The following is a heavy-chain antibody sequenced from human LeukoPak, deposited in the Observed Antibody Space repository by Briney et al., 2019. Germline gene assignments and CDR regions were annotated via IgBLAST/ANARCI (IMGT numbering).Heavy chain of an antibody. D-gene: IGHD6-19*01. CDR3: AGRAQTTGWSFDY. J-gene: IGHJ4*01. CDR1: GGSVTSYH. CDR2: VHRSGTT. V-gene: IGHV4-4*07. Sequence: TETLSLTCIVSGGSVTSYHWSWLRQPAGKGLEWIGQVHRSGTTYYNPSLKSRVAMSVDTSKNHFSLELSSVTVADTAVYYCAGRAQTTGWSFDYWGHGALVTVSS.